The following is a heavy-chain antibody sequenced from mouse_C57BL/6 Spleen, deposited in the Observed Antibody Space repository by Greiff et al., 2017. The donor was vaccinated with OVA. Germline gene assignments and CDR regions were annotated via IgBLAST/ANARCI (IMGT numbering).Heavy chain of an antibody. Sequence: EVQLQESGGGLVQPGGSLSLSCAASGFTFTDYYMSWVRQPPGKALEWLGFIRNKANGYTTEYSASVKGRFTISRDNSQSILYLQMNARRAEDSATYYGARSSGRSYDYAMDYRGQGTSGTVSP. CDR1: GFTFTDYY. CDR2: IRNKANGYTT. CDR3: ARSSGRSYDYAMDY. D-gene: IGHD1-1*01. J-gene: IGHJ4*01. V-gene: IGHV7-3*01.